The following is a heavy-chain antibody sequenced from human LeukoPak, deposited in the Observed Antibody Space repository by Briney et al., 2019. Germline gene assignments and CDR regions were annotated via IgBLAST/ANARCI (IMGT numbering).Heavy chain of an antibody. Sequence: ASVKVSCKAAGGSFSTHAIIWVRQAPGQGLEWMGGIIPVLGTTNSAQRFQDRLSLTADESTGTASMELTSPRPEDSAVYYCGASTVTVTYYYMAVWGKGTTITVSS. D-gene: IGHD2-21*02. J-gene: IGHJ6*03. CDR1: GGSFSTHA. V-gene: IGHV1-69*13. CDR2: IIPVLGTT. CDR3: GASTVTVTYYYMAV.